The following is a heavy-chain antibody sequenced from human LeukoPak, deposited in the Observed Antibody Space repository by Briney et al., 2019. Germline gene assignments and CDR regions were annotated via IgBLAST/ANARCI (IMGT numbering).Heavy chain of an antibody. CDR1: GFTFSSYS. Sequence: PGGSLRLSCAASGFTFSSYSMNWVRQAPGKGLEWVSSISSSSSYIYYADSVKGRFTISRDNAKNSLYLQMNSLRAEDTAVYYCARGGESIVATIAAYWGQGTLVTVSS. CDR3: ARGGESIVATIAAY. D-gene: IGHD5-12*01. J-gene: IGHJ4*02. CDR2: ISSSSSYI. V-gene: IGHV3-21*01.